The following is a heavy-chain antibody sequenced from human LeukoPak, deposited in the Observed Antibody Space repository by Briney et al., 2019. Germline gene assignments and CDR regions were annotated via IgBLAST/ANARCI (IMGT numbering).Heavy chain of an antibody. Sequence: GRSLRLSCAASGFTFSSYAMHWVRQAPGKGLEWVAVISYDGGNKYYADSVKGRFTISRDNSKNTLYLQMNSLRTEDTAVYYCAKDSGHWGIDYWGQGTLVTVSS. V-gene: IGHV3-30*04. CDR3: AKDSGHWGIDY. CDR2: ISYDGGNK. CDR1: GFTFSSYA. D-gene: IGHD7-27*01. J-gene: IGHJ4*02.